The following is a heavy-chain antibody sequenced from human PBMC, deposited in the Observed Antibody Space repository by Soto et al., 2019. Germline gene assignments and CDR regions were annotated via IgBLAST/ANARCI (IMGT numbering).Heavy chain of an antibody. D-gene: IGHD5-18*01. CDR3: AKGTLADTAMVTDY. V-gene: IGHV3-30*18. J-gene: IGHJ4*02. CDR2: ISYDGSNK. Sequence: GGSLRLSCAASGFTFSSYGMHWVRQAPGKGLEWVAVISYDGSNKYYADSVKGRFTISRDNSKNTLYLQMNSLRAEDTAVYYCAKGTLADTAMVTDYWGQGTLVTVSS. CDR1: GFTFSSYG.